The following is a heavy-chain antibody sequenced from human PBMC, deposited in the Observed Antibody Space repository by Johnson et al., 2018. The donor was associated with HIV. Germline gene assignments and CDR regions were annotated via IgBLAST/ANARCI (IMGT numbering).Heavy chain of an antibody. CDR3: AREKGYFGNPAFDI. CDR1: GFTFSNYG. V-gene: IGHV3-NL1*01. Sequence: QMQLVESGGGVVQPGRSLRLYCAASGFTFSNYGMQWVHQAPGKGLEWVSVIYSGGNTNYVDSVKGRFTISRDNSKNTLYLQMNSLRAEDTAVYYCAREKGYFGNPAFDIWGQGTMVTVSS. CDR2: IYSGGNT. D-gene: IGHD4-23*01. J-gene: IGHJ3*02.